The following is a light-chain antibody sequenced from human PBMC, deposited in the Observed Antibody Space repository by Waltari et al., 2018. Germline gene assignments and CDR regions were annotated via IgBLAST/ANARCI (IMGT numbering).Light chain of an antibody. Sequence: QSALTQPASVSGSPGQSITIPCTGTSSDVGRHNYVSWYQQHPGKVPKLLIFDVSNRPSGVSHRFSGSKSGNTASLTISGLQAEDESDYYRCSFTTRSTWVFGGGTKLTVL. CDR3: CSFTTRSTWV. J-gene: IGLJ3*02. V-gene: IGLV2-14*01. CDR2: DVS. CDR1: SSDVGRHNY.